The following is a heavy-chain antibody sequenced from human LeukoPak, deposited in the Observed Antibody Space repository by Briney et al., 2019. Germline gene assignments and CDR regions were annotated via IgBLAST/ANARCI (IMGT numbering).Heavy chain of an antibody. V-gene: IGHV1-2*02. J-gene: IGHJ4*02. CDR2: INPDSGGT. D-gene: IGHD2-2*01. CDR1: GYTFTAYY. CDR3: AKDGAGCNSTSCALLE. Sequence: ASVKVSCKASGYTFTAYYVHWVRQAPGQGLEWMGWINPDSGGTKYAQYFQGRVTMTRDRSIGTAYMELSSLRSDDTAVYYCAKDGAGCNSTSCALLEWGQGTLVTVSS.